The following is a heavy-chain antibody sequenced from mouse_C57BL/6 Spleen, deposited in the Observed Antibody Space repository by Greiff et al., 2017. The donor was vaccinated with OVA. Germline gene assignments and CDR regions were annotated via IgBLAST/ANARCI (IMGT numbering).Heavy chain of an antibody. D-gene: IGHD5-1-1*01. Sequence: DVMLVESGGGLVKPGGSLKLSCAASGFTFSDYGMHWVRQAPEKGLEWVAYISSGSSTIYYADTVKGRFTISRDYAKNTLFLQRTSRRSEDTAMYYCANTYGLVWGTGTTVTVSS. CDR1: GFTFSDYG. CDR3: ANTYGLV. J-gene: IGHJ1*03. V-gene: IGHV5-17*01. CDR2: ISSGSSTI.